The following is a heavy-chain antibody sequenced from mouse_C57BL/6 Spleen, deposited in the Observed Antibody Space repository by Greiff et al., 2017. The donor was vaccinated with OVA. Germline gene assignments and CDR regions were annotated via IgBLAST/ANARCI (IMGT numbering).Heavy chain of an antibody. V-gene: IGHV1-69*01. CDR1: GYTFTSYW. D-gene: IGHD1-1*01. J-gene: IGHJ2*01. CDR2: IDPSDSYT. Sequence: VQLQQPGAELVMPGASVKLSCKASGYTFTSYWMHWVKQRPGQGLEWIVEIDPSDSYTNYNQKFKGKSTLTVDKSSSTAYMQLSSLTSEDSAVYYCARYYYGSSFDYWGQGTTLTVSS. CDR3: ARYYYGSSFDY.